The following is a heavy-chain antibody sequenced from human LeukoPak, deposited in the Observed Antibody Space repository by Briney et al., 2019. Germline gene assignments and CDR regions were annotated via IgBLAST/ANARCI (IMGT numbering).Heavy chain of an antibody. Sequence: SETLSLTCTVSGGSISSSSYYWAWIRQPPGKGLEWIGSIYYSGSTYYNPSLKSRVTISVDTSKNQFSLKLSSVTAADTAVYYCVRVCSSDSCLLDYWGQGTLVTVSS. J-gene: IGHJ4*02. CDR3: VRVCSSDSCLLDY. D-gene: IGHD2-15*01. V-gene: IGHV4-39*01. CDR2: IYYSGST. CDR1: GGSISSSSYY.